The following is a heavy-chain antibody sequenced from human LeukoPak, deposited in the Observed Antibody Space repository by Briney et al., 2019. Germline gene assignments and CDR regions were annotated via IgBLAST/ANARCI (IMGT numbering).Heavy chain of an antibody. Sequence: SETLSLTCTVSGGSISSYYWSWIRQPPGKGLEWIGYIYYSGSTNYNPSLKSRVTISVDTSKNQFSLKLGSVTAADTAVYYCARVFCSGGSCYDQGIYYYYMDVWGKGTTVTVSS. CDR1: GGSISSYY. D-gene: IGHD2-15*01. V-gene: IGHV4-59*01. CDR3: ARVFCSGGSCYDQGIYYYYMDV. J-gene: IGHJ6*03. CDR2: IYYSGST.